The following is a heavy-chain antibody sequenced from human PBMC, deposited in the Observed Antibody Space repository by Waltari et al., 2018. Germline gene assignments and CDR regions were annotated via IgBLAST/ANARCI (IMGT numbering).Heavy chain of an antibody. V-gene: IGHV4-4*02. CDR1: GGSISSSNW. CDR3: ARGLRGVPAAMGFRVDP. Sequence: QVQLQESGPGLVKPSGTLSLTCAVSGGSISSSNWWSWVRQPPGKGLEWIGEIYHTGSTNYNPSLKRRVTISVDKSKNQFSLKLSSVTAADTAVYYCARGLRGVPAAMGFRVDPWGQGTLVTVSS. D-gene: IGHD2-2*01. CDR2: IYHTGST. J-gene: IGHJ5*02.